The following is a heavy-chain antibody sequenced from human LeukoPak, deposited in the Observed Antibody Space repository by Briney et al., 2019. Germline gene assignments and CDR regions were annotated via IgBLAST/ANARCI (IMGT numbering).Heavy chain of an antibody. D-gene: IGHD2-2*01. CDR1: GFTFSSYS. Sequence: GGSLRLSCAASGFTFSSYSMNWVRQAPGKGLEWVSYISSSSSTIYYADSVKGRFTISRDNSKNTLYLQMNSLRAEDTAVYYCARDYRGVPAFDIWGQGTMVTVSS. J-gene: IGHJ3*02. CDR3: ARDYRGVPAFDI. V-gene: IGHV3-48*01. CDR2: ISSSSSTI.